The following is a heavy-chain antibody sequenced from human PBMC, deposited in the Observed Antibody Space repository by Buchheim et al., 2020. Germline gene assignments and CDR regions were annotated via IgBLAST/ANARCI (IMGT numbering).Heavy chain of an antibody. V-gene: IGHV3-30*18. CDR3: VKAHYYGSGDYYSRLGYFFGMGV. CDR2: ISYDGNKK. CDR1: GFAFKNYG. J-gene: IGHJ6*02. D-gene: IGHD3-10*01. Sequence: QVQVVESGGGVVQPGGSLRLSCAASGFAFKNYGMHWVRQAPGKGLEWVALISYDGNKKYYGDSVKGRFLISRDNSKNTLYLQMNSLRAEDTAVYHCVKAHYYGSGDYYSRLGYFFGMGVWGPGTT.